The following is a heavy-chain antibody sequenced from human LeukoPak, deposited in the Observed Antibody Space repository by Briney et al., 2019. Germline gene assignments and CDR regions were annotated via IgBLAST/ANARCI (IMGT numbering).Heavy chain of an antibody. CDR2: IYTSGST. D-gene: IGHD4-17*01. V-gene: IGHV4-4*07. CDR1: GGSISSYY. Sequence: PSETLSLTCTVSGGSISSYYWSWIRQPAGKGLEWIGRIYTSGSTNYNPSLKSRVTMSVDTSKNQFSLKLSSVTAADTAVYYCARGGFGYGDYDAVTWFDPWGQGTLVTVSS. J-gene: IGHJ5*02. CDR3: ARGGFGYGDYDAVTWFDP.